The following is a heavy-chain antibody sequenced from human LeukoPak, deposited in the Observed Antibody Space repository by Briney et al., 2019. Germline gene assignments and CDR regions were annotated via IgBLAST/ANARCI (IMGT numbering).Heavy chain of an antibody. CDR2: IYYTGGT. CDR1: GGSIGSDY. CDR3: AKYGNSGWVIDN. D-gene: IGHD6-19*01. V-gene: IGHV4-59*08. Sequence: SETLSLTCTVSGGSIGSDYWTWIRQPPGKGLEYIGYIYYTGGTNYNPSLKSRVTISVDTTKNQFSLKLSSVTAADTAVYFCAKYGNSGWVIDNWGQGTLVTVSS. J-gene: IGHJ4*02.